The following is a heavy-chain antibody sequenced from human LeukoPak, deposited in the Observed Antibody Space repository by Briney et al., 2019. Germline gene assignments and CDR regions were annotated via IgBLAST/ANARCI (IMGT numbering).Heavy chain of an antibody. D-gene: IGHD3-3*01. Sequence: SSETLSLTCTVSGDSITSYYWNWIRQPSGKGLEWIGHIYHSGSTNYNPSLKRRVTTSVDTSKNQISLNLSSVTAADTAVYYCARPASAYYVNEGFDIWGPGTMVTVSS. CDR3: ARPASAYYVNEGFDI. V-gene: IGHV4-59*01. CDR1: GDSITSYY. CDR2: IYHSGST. J-gene: IGHJ3*02.